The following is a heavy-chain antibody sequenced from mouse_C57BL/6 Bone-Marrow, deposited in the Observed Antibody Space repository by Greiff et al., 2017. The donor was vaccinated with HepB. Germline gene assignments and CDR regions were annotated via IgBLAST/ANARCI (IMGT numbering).Heavy chain of an antibody. CDR3: ARDGYYPYYYAMDY. D-gene: IGHD2-3*01. V-gene: IGHV1-81*01. CDR1: GYTFTSYG. CDR2: IYPRSGNT. Sequence: QVQLQQSGAELARPGASVKLSCKASGYTFTSYGISWVKQRTGQGLEWIGEIYPRSGNTYYNEKFKGKATLTADKSSSTAYMELRSLTSEDSAVYFYARDGYYPYYYAMDYWGQGTSVTVSS. J-gene: IGHJ4*01.